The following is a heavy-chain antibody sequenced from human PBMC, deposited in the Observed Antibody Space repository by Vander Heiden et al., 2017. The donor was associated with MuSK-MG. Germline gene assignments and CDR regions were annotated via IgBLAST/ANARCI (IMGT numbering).Heavy chain of an antibody. CDR2: IYYSGST. J-gene: IGHJ5*02. CDR3: ARGGIGGFWSVYYYKWYDP. V-gene: IGHV4-59*01. Sequence: QVQLQESGPGLVKPSETLYLTCTVSGGPISSYYWSWIRQPPGKGLEWIGYIYYSGSTNYTPPLKSRVTISVDTSKNQFSLKLSSVTAPDTAVYYCARGGIGGFWSVYYYKWYDPWGEGRLIAVAS. CDR1: GGPISSYY. D-gene: IGHD3-3*01.